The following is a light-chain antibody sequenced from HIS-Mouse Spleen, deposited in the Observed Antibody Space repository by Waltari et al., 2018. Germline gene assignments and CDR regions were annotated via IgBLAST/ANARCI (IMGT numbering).Light chain of an antibody. Sequence: DLVMTQSPDSLAVSLVERDTINCKSSQRVLYSSNNKNYLAWYQQKPGQPPKLLIYWASTRESGVPDRFSGSGSGTDFTLTISSLQAEDVAVYYCQQYYSTPLTFGGGTKVEIK. CDR2: WAS. J-gene: IGKJ4*01. CDR1: QRVLYSSNNKNY. V-gene: IGKV4-1*01. CDR3: QQYYSTPLT.